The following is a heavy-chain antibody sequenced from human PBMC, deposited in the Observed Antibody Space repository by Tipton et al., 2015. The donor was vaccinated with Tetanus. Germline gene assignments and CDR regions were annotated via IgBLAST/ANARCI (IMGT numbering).Heavy chain of an antibody. CDR1: GGLITTGGYS. D-gene: IGHD1-14*01. J-gene: IGHJ4*02. CDR3: ARGTGDY. CDR2: MYYSGST. Sequence: TLSLTCALSGGLITTGGYSWGWIRQPPGKGLQWIGYMYYSGSTNYNPSLKSRVTISVDTSKNQFSLKLSSVTAADTAVYYCARGTGDYWGQGTLVTVSS. V-gene: IGHV4-61*08.